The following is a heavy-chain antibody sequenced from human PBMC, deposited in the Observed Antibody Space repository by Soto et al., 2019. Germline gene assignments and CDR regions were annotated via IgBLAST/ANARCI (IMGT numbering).Heavy chain of an antibody. CDR2: INPQTGGT. J-gene: IGHJ6*04. CDR3: ASERYQAISDGMDV. V-gene: IGHV1-2*02. CDR1: GYTFTGYY. D-gene: IGHD2-2*01. Sequence: QVQLVQSGAEVKTPGASVRVSCKASGYTFTGYYIHWVREAPGQGLEWMGWINPQTGGTSYAQKFQGRVTLSRDTSINTAYLELSRLRFDDAAVYFCASERYQAISDGMDVWGEGTTVTVSS.